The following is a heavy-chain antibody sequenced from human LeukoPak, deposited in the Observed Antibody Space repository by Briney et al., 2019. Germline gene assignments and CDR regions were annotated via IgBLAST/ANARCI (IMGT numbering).Heavy chain of an antibody. CDR3: AREDAEAYYFDY. CDR1: GFTFSSYW. Sequence: PGGSLRLSCAASGFTFSSYWMHWVRQAPGKGLVWVSRINSDGSSTSYADSVKGRFTISRDNAKNPLYLQMNSLRAEDTAVYYCAREDAEAYYFDYWGQGTLVTVSS. V-gene: IGHV3-74*01. J-gene: IGHJ4*02. CDR2: INSDGSST.